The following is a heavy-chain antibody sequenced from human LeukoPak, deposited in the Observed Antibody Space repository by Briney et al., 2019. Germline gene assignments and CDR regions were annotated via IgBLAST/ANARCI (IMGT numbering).Heavy chain of an antibody. CDR1: GFTFSSYG. Sequence: PGRSLRLSCAASGFTFSSYGMHWVRQAPGKGLVWVSRINSDGSSTTYADSVKGRFTISRDNAKNTLYLQMNSLRAEDTAMYYCVRQHSYDSSGYSPWDYWGQGTLVTVSS. J-gene: IGHJ4*02. D-gene: IGHD3-22*01. V-gene: IGHV3-74*01. CDR3: VRQHSYDSSGYSPWDY. CDR2: INSDGSST.